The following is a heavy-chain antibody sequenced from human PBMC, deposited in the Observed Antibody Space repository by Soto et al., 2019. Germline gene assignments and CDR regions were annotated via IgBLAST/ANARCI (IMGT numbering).Heavy chain of an antibody. J-gene: IGHJ4*02. Sequence: ASVTVSCKASGYTFTSYYLHWVRQAPGHGLEWMGIINPSGGSTTYAQKFQGRVTMTRDTSTSTVYMELSSLRSEDTAMYYCARGSLAVAFDYWGQGTLVTVSS. CDR3: ARGSLAVAFDY. V-gene: IGHV1-46*01. CDR2: INPSGGST. CDR1: GYTFTSYY. D-gene: IGHD2-21*01.